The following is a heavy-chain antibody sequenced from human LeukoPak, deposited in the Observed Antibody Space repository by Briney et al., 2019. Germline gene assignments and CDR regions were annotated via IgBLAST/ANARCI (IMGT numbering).Heavy chain of an antibody. CDR2: ISTYSDNR. V-gene: IGHV1-3*04. CDR3: ARDRSSFSYAFDI. D-gene: IGHD6-6*01. Sequence: ASVKVSCKASGYTFTTYAIHWVRQAPGQRLEWMGWISTYSDNRRYSPKFQGTVTITTDTSASTAYMELSSLRSEDTAVYYCARDRSSFSYAFDIWGQGTMVTVSS. J-gene: IGHJ3*02. CDR1: GYTFTTYA.